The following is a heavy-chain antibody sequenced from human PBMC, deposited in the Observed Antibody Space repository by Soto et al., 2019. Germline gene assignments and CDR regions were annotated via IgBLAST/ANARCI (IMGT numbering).Heavy chain of an antibody. J-gene: IGHJ5*02. CDR3: ASDNVSADARRVWFDP. V-gene: IGHV1-69*02. CDR1: GGTFSSYT. Sequence: QVQLVQSGAEVKKPGSSVKVSCKASGGTFSSYTISGVRQSPGQWLEWMGRIIPILGISNNAQKFQGRITRTANKSTCSPYMELSSLSFDDTDVSSWASDNVSADARRVWFDPWAQGPLVPVSS. CDR2: IIPILGIS. D-gene: IGHD6-13*01.